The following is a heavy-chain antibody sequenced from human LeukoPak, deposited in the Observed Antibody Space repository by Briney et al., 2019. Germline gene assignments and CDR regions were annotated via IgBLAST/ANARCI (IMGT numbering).Heavy chain of an antibody. J-gene: IGHJ4*02. CDR3: AKDAGEGSGWYYFDY. CDR2: VSTSGATT. CDR1: GFTFSSHA. Sequence: GGSLRLSCAASGFTFSSHAMYWVRQAPGKGLEWVSTVSTSGATTYYADSVRGRFTISRDNFKNTVYLQMNSLRAEDTAVYYCAKDAGEGSGWYYFDYWGQGTLVTVSS. V-gene: IGHV3-23*01. D-gene: IGHD6-13*01.